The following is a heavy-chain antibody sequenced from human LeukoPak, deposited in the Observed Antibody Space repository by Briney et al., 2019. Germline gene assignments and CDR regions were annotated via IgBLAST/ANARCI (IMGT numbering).Heavy chain of an antibody. CDR1: GYTFTSYY. CDR3: ARAARYSSGWYGPYYYMDV. CDR2: INPTGGST. J-gene: IGHJ6*03. Sequence: ASVKVSCKASGYTFTSYYMHWVRQAPGQGLEWMGLINPTGGSTGYAQKFQGRVTITRDTSASTAYMELSSLRSEDMAVYYCARAARYSSGWYGPYYYMDVWGKGTTVTISS. D-gene: IGHD6-19*01. V-gene: IGHV1-46*01.